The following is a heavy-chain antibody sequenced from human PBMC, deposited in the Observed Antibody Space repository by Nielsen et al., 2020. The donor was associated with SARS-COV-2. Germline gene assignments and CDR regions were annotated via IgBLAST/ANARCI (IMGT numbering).Heavy chain of an antibody. CDR2: ISYDGSNK. V-gene: IGHV3-30-3*01. J-gene: IGHJ6*03. Sequence: GESLKISCAASGFTFSSYAMHWVRQAPGKGLEWVAVISYDGSNKYYADSVKGRFTISRDNSKNTLYLQMNSLRAEDTAVYYCARGYYYYYMDVWGKGTTVTVSS. CDR3: ARGYYYYYMDV. CDR1: GFTFSSYA.